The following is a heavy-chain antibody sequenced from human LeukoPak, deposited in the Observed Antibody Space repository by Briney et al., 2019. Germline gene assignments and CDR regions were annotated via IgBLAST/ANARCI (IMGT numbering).Heavy chain of an antibody. CDR1: GYSISSGYY. CDR3: ARLPPEYGDYADY. D-gene: IGHD4-17*01. V-gene: IGHV4-38-2*02. Sequence: PSETLSLTCTVSGYSISSGYYWGWVRQPPGKGLEWIGSIYHSGSTYYNPSLKSRVTISVDTSKNQFSLKLSSVTAADTAVYYCARLPPEYGDYADYWGQGTLVTVSS. J-gene: IGHJ4*02. CDR2: IYHSGST.